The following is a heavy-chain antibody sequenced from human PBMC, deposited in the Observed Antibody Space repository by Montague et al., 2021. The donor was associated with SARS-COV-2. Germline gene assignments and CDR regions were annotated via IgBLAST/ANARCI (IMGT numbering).Heavy chain of an antibody. V-gene: IGHV3-23*01. D-gene: IGHD6-13*01. Sequence: SLRLSCAASGFTFSNYAMSWVRQAPGKGLQWVSAIDGGGYSTFYGDSVKGRFTISRDNSKSTLHLQMNSLRAEDTAVYYCARDLRDSSSWYPLGYYYYGMDVWGQGTTVTVSS. J-gene: IGHJ6*02. CDR3: ARDLRDSSSWYPLGYYYYGMDV. CDR2: IDGGGYST. CDR1: GFTFSNYA.